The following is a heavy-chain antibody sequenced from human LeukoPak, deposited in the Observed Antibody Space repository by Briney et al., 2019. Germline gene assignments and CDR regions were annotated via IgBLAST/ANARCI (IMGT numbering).Heavy chain of an antibody. CDR3: AVVAAPLDAFDI. CDR1: GFTFSSYG. V-gene: IGHV3-30*03. Sequence: PGRSLRLACSASGFTFSSYGMHWVRQAPGKGLEWVAVISYDGSNKYYADSVKGRFTISRDNSKNTLYLQMNSLRAEDTAVYYCAVVAAPLDAFDIWGQGTMVTVSS. CDR2: ISYDGSNK. J-gene: IGHJ3*02. D-gene: IGHD2-15*01.